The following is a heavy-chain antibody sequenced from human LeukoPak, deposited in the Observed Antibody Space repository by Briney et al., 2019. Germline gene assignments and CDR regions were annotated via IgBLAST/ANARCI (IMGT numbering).Heavy chain of an antibody. CDR2: ISAYNGNT. CDR3: ARIYYDSSGYVFDY. D-gene: IGHD3-22*01. CDR1: RYTFTSYG. J-gene: IGHJ4*02. V-gene: IGHV1-18*01. Sequence: ASVKVSCKASRYTFTSYGISWVRQAPGQGLEWMGWISAYNGNTNYAQKLQGRVTMTTDTSTSTAYMELRRMRSDDTAVYYGARIYYDSSGYVFDYWGQGTLVTVSS.